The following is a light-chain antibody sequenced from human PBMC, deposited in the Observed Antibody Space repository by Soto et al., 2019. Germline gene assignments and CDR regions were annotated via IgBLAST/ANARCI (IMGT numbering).Light chain of an antibody. V-gene: IGKV3-11*01. CDR2: DAS. J-gene: IGKJ5*01. Sequence: EIVMAQSAATLFVSTGEAATLSSRPSQSVSSSVAWYQQKPGQAPRLLIYDASYRATDIPPRFSGSGSGTDFTLTISSLEPEDFAVYYCQQRSSWPPTITFGQGTRLEIK. CDR3: QQRSSWPPTIT. CDR1: QSVSSS.